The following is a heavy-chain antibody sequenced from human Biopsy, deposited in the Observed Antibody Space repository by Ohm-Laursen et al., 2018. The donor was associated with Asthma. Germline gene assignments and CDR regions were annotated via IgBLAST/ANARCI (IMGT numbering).Heavy chain of an antibody. CDR2: INSVFGTT. J-gene: IGHJ4*02. CDR3: ARKAGSCISRTCYSLDF. V-gene: IGHV1-69*01. D-gene: IGHD2-2*01. CDR1: GGTFNTYV. Sequence: SSVTVSCKSLGGTFNTYVIGWVRQAPGQGLVWMGGINSVFGTTTYPQKFQDRVTITADDSTSTVYMELSSLRSEDTAVYYCARKAGSCISRTCYSLDFWGQGTLVTVSS.